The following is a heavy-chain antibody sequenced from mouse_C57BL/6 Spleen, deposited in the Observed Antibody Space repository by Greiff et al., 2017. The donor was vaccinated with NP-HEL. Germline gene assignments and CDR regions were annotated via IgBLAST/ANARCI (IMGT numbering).Heavy chain of an antibody. V-gene: IGHV5-6*02. D-gene: IGHD6-1*01. CDR3: ARTSPSYFDV. Sequence: EVKLVESGGDLVKPGGSLKLSCAASGFTFSSYGMSWVRQTPDKRLEWVATISSGGSYTYYPDSVKGRFTISKDQAKNTLYLQMSSLKSEDTAIYYWARTSPSYFDVWGTGTTVTVSS. CDR1: GFTFSSYG. CDR2: ISSGGSYT. J-gene: IGHJ1*03.